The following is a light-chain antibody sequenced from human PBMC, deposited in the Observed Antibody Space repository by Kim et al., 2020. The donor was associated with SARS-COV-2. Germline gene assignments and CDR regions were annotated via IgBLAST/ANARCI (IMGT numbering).Light chain of an antibody. CDR2: GAS. V-gene: IGKV3-20*01. CDR1: QSVSNSY. CDR3: QQYGHLPWT. J-gene: IGKJ1*01. Sequence: SPGERATLSCTASQSVSNSYLAWYQQKPGQAPRLLIYGASSRATGIPDRFRGSGSGTDFTLTISRLEPEDFAVYNCQQYGHLPWTFGQGTKVDIK.